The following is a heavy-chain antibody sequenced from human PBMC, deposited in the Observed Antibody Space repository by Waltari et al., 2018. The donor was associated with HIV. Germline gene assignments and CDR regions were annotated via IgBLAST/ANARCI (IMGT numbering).Heavy chain of an antibody. J-gene: IGHJ3*02. CDR2: IYPGDSDT. CDR1: GYSFTSYW. CDR3: ARQLYDYVWGNPWGAFDI. Sequence: EVQLVQSGAEVKKPGESLKISCKGSGYSFTSYWIGWVRQMPGKGLEWMGIIYPGDSDTRYSPSFQGQVTISADKSISTAYLQWSSLKASDTAMYYCARQLYDYVWGNPWGAFDIWGQGTMVTVSS. D-gene: IGHD3-16*01. V-gene: IGHV5-51*01.